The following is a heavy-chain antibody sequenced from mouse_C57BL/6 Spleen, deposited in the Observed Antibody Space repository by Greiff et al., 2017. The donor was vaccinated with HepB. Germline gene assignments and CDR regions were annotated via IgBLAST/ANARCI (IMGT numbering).Heavy chain of an antibody. Sequence: QVQLQQPGAELVKPGASVKLSCKASGYTFTSYWMQWVKQRPGQGLEWIGEIDPSDSYTNYNQKFKGKATLTVDTSSSTAYMQLSSLTSEDSAVYYCARSGRGGFAYWGQGTLVTVSA. V-gene: IGHV1-50*01. CDR2: IDPSDSYT. D-gene: IGHD3-1*01. J-gene: IGHJ3*01. CDR3: ARSGRGGFAY. CDR1: GYTFTSYW.